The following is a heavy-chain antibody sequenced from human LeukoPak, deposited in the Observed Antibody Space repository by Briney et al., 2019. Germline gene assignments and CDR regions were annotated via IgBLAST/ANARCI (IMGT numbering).Heavy chain of an antibody. J-gene: IGHJ2*01. CDR1: GFTFSSYA. V-gene: IGHV3-64*01. Sequence: GGSLRLSCAASGFTFSSYAMHWVRQAPGKGLEYVSAISSNGGSTYYANSVKGRFTISRDNSKNTLYLRMGSLRAEDMAVYYCARESTELYWYFDLWGRGTLVTVSS. CDR2: ISSNGGST. CDR3: ARESTELYWYFDL. D-gene: IGHD1-26*01.